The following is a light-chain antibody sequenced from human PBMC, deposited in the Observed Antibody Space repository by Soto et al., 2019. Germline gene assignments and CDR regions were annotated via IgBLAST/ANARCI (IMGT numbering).Light chain of an antibody. CDR1: HIINTW. J-gene: IGKJ3*01. CDR3: QQYETYSGT. Sequence: DIQMTQSPSSLSASVGDRVTITCRASHIINTWLAWYQQKPGKAPKLVIYRASNLVNGVPSRFSGSGSGTEFTLTISSLQPDDFSIYYCQQYETYSGTFGPGTKVDL. V-gene: IGKV1-5*03. CDR2: RAS.